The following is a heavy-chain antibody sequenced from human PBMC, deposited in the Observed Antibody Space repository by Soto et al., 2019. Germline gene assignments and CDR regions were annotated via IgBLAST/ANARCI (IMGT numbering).Heavy chain of an antibody. CDR2: ISGSGGST. CDR1: GFTFSSYA. Sequence: EVQLLESGGGLVQPGGSLRLSCAASGFTFSSYAMSWVRQAPGKGLEWVSAISGSGGSTYYADSVKGRFTISRANSKNTLYMQMISLRAEDTAVYYCAKNVWGITIFGGMDVWGQGTTVTVSS. V-gene: IGHV3-23*01. D-gene: IGHD3-9*01. J-gene: IGHJ6*02. CDR3: AKNVWGITIFGGMDV.